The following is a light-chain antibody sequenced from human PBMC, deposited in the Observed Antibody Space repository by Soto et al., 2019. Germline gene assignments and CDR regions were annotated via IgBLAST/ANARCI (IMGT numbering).Light chain of an antibody. Sequence: DIQMTQSPSTLSASVGDRVTITCRASQSVRSWLAWYQQKPGRAPKFLIYDASSLESGDPSRFSGSGSGTEFTLTISNLQPDDFATYYCQQYDNYPLTFGGGTKVEI. CDR3: QQYDNYPLT. CDR1: QSVRSW. J-gene: IGKJ4*01. V-gene: IGKV1-5*01. CDR2: DAS.